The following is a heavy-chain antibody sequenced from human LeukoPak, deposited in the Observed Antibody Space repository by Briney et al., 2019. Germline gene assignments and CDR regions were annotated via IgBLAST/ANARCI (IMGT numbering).Heavy chain of an antibody. Sequence: GGSLRLSCAASGFPFSTYWMGWVRQAPGKGLEWVANINQDGTEKYYVDSVKGRFTISRDYAKNSLYLQMNSLRVEDTAVYYCAKVAKYYYGPETYYFFEQWGQGTPVTASS. CDR3: AKVAKYYYGPETYYFFEQ. V-gene: IGHV3-7*01. D-gene: IGHD3-10*01. J-gene: IGHJ4*02. CDR1: GFPFSTYW. CDR2: INQDGTEK.